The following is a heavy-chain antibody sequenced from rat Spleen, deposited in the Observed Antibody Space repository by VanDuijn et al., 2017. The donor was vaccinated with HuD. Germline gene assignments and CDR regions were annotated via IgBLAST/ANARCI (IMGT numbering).Heavy chain of an antibody. D-gene: IGHD1-1*01. CDR2: ISYDGSST. V-gene: IGHV5-7*01. CDR3: ARHRSGVMDA. Sequence: EVQLVESDGGLVQPGRSLKLASAASGFTFSDYFMAWVRQAPKKGLEWVATISYDGSSTYYRDSVKGRFTISRDNAKSTLSLQMNILRSEDTATYYCARHRSGVMDAWGQGASVTVSS. CDR1: GFTFSDYF. J-gene: IGHJ4*01.